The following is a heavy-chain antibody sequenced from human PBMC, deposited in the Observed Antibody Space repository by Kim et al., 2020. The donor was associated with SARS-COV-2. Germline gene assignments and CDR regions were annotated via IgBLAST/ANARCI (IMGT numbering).Heavy chain of an antibody. J-gene: IGHJ4*02. CDR3: ARGNCRGGSCPPDY. D-gene: IGHD2-15*01. V-gene: IGHV3-33*01. Sequence: YGDSVKGRFTISRDNSNNTLYLHVNGLRAEDMALYYCARGNCRGGSCPPDYWGLGTLVTVSS.